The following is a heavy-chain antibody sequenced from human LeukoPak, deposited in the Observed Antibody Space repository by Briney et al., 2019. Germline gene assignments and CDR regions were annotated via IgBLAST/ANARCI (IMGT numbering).Heavy chain of an antibody. CDR1: RHTFTVYH. CDR3: ALVTSGNWWFDP. V-gene: IGHV1-2*02. Sequence: ASVKVSCKASRHTFTVYHVHWVRQAPGQGLEWMGWINPDSGVTNYAQNLQARVTMTRDTSTSTVFLDLSSLRSDDTAVYYCALVTSGNWWFDPWGQGTLVTVSS. CDR2: INPDSGVT. J-gene: IGHJ5*02. D-gene: IGHD2-21*02.